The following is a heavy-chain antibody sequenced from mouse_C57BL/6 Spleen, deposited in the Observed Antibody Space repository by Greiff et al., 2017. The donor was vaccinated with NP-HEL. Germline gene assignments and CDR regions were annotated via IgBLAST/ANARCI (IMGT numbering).Heavy chain of an antibody. D-gene: IGHD3-1*01. CDR2: IDPETGGT. CDR3: TRTGLTLFAY. CDR1: GYTFTDYE. V-gene: IGHV1-15*01. Sequence: LVESGAELVRPGASVTLSCKASGYTFTDYEMHWVKQTPVHGLEWIGAIDPETGGTAYNQKFKGKAILTADKSSSTAYMELRSLTSEDSAVYYCTRTGLTLFAYWGQGTLVTVSA. J-gene: IGHJ3*01.